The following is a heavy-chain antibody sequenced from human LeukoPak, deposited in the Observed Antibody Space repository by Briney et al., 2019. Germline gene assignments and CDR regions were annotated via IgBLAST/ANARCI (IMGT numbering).Heavy chain of an antibody. J-gene: IGHJ4*02. CDR3: ARDPERNWNDGLDFDY. CDR1: GYTFTGYY. D-gene: IGHD1-1*01. Sequence: GASVKVSCKASGYTFTGYYMHWVRQAPGQGLEWMGWINPNSGGTNYAQKFQARVTMTRDTSISTAYMELSRLRSDDTAVYYCARDPERNWNDGLDFDYWGQGTLVTVSS. V-gene: IGHV1-2*02. CDR2: INPNSGGT.